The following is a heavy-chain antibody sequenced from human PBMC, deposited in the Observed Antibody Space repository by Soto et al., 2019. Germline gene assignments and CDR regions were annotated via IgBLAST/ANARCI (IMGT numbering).Heavy chain of an antibody. CDR3: VKNSGWFNT. D-gene: IGHD3-10*01. J-gene: IGHJ5*02. Sequence: QLLQSGGGLVQPGGSLTLSCAASGFPFGTTDMSWVRQAPGEGLEWVSIIDGSGGITFYADSVKGRFTISRDNSRNTVYLQMNSLRGDDTALYYCVKNSGWFNTWGQGALVTVSS. CDR1: GFPFGTTD. V-gene: IGHV3-23*01. CDR2: IDGSGGIT.